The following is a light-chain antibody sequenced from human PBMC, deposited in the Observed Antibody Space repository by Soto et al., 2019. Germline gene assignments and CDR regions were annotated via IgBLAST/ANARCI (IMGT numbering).Light chain of an antibody. J-gene: IGKJ2*01. CDR1: QDIRKD. CDR2: GAS. V-gene: IGKV1-6*01. CDR3: IKDYNYQFT. Sequence: AIQMTQSPSSLSASVGDRVTITCRASQDIRKDLAWYQQKPGKAPQILIYGASTLQTGVASRFSGSGSATDFTLTISSLQPEDSAAYYCIKDYNYQFTFGQGTKVDIK.